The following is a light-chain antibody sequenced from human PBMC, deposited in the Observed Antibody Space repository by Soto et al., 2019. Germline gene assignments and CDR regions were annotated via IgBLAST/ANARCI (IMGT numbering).Light chain of an antibody. CDR1: SSDVGGYNY. V-gene: IGLV2-11*01. CDR3: CSYAGSYTFDVV. Sequence: QSALTQPRSVSGSPGQSVTISCTGTSSDVGGYNYVSWYHQNPGKAPKLMIYDVNKRPSGVPDRFSGSKSGNTASLTISGLQAEDEADYYCCSYAGSYTFDVVFGGGTKVTVL. CDR2: DVN. J-gene: IGLJ2*01.